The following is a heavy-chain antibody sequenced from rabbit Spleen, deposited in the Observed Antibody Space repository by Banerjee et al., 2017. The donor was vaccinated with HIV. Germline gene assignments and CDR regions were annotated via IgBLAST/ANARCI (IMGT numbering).Heavy chain of an antibody. CDR2: IDTGSSGFT. D-gene: IGHD2-1*01. V-gene: IGHV1S40*01. CDR3: ARGVYDDYDTYYFDL. Sequence: QSLEESGGDLVKPGGTLTLTCTASGIDFSSYYYMCWVRQAPGKGLEWIACIDTGSSGFTYFANWAKGRFTISKTSSTTVTLQMTSLTAADTATYFCARGVYDDYDTYYFDLWGPGTLVTVS. CDR1: GIDFSSYYY. J-gene: IGHJ4*01.